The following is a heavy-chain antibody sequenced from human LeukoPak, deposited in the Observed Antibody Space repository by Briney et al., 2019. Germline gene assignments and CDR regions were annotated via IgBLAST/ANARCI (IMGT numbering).Heavy chain of an antibody. CDR3: AREAPSGSFADY. J-gene: IGHJ4*02. CDR1: GFTFSNYA. D-gene: IGHD1-26*01. Sequence: HSGGSLRLSCEASGFTFSNYAMHWVRQSPGKGLEWVAVTSSDERAKFYADSMKGRFTISRDNSKNTLFLQMNSLTEEDTAVYFCAREAPSGSFADYWGQGTLVTVSS. V-gene: IGHV3-30*04. CDR2: TSSDERAK.